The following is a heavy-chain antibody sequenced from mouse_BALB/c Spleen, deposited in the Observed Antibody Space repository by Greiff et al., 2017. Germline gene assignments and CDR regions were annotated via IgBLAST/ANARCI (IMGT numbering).Heavy chain of an antibody. Sequence: EVMLVESGGGLVKPGGSLKLSCAASGFTFSSYAMSWVRQSPEKRLEWVAEISSGGSYTYYPDTVTGRFTISRDNAKNTLYLEMSSLRSEDTAMYYCARDGDGSSYYAMDYWGQGTSVTVSS. V-gene: IGHV5-9-4*01. CDR1: GFTFSSYA. D-gene: IGHD1-1*01. CDR3: ARDGDGSSYYAMDY. CDR2: ISSGGSYT. J-gene: IGHJ4*01.